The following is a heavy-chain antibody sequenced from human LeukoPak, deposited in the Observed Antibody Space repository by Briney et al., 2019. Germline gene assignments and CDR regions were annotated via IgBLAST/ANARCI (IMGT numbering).Heavy chain of an antibody. J-gene: IGHJ6*02. CDR1: GFTFSSYG. CDR3: ARDLYCSSTSCYTPLLYYYYYGMDV. CDR2: ISSSSSYI. Sequence: GGSLRLSCAASGFTFSSYGMHWVRQAPGKGLEWVSSISSSSSYIYYADSVKGRFTISRDNAKNSLYLQMNSLRAEDTAVYYCARDLYCSSTSCYTPLLYYYYYGMDVWGQGTTVTVSS. D-gene: IGHD2-2*02. V-gene: IGHV3-21*01.